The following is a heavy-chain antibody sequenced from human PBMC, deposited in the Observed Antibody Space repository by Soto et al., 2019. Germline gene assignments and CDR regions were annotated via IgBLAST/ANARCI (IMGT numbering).Heavy chain of an antibody. D-gene: IGHD2-21*01. CDR1: GGSIRSYY. CDR2: IYYSGST. J-gene: IGHJ4*02. Sequence: QVQLQESGPGLVKPSETLSLTCTVSGGSIRSYYWSWIRQPPGKGLEWIGYIYYSGSTNYNPSLKSPTTQAINTAKNQFPLKPSSWTAPDTAGLFLSRLQRRAPYLRGPGNPVT. V-gene: IGHV4-59*08. CDR3: SRLQRRAPYL.